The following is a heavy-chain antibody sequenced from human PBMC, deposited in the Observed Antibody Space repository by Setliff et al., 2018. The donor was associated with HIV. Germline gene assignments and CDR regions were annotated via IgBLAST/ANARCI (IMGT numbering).Heavy chain of an antibody. D-gene: IGHD3-3*01. CDR2: IWYDASNK. J-gene: IGHJ3*02. CDR1: GFTFSSYG. V-gene: IGHV3-33*01. Sequence: GGSLRLSCAASGFTFSSYGMHWVRQAPGKGLEWVAVIWYDASNKKYADSVKGRFTISRDNAKNTVHLQMTSLRAEDTAVYYCARRSDYHDLSPPAFDIWGRGTMVTVSS. CDR3: ARRSDYHDLSPPAFDI.